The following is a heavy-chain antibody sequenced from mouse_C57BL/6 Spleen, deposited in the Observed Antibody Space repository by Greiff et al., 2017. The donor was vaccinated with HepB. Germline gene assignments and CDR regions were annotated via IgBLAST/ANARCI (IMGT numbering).Heavy chain of an antibody. CDR1: GYTFTSYW. CDR2: IHPNSGST. Sequence: QVQLQQPGAELVKPGDSVKLSCKASGYTFTSYWMHWVKQRPGQGLEWIGMIHPNSGSTNYNEKFKSKATLTVDKSSSTAYMQLSSLTSEDSAVYYCAISRGNWYFDVWGTGTTVTVSS. V-gene: IGHV1-64*01. J-gene: IGHJ1*03. CDR3: AISRGNWYFDV.